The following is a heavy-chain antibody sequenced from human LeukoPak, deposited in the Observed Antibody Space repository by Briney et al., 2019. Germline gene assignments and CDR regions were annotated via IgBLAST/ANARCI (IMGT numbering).Heavy chain of an antibody. V-gene: IGHV4-39*07. CDR2: IYYSGST. CDR1: GGSISSSSYY. Sequence: SETLSLTCTVSGGSISSSSYYWGWIRQPPGKGLEWIGSIYYSGSTYYNPSLKSRVTISVDTSKNQFSLKLSSVTAADTAVYYCARDLTYSSSCWGQGTLVTVSS. CDR3: ARDLTYSSSC. J-gene: IGHJ4*02. D-gene: IGHD6-13*01.